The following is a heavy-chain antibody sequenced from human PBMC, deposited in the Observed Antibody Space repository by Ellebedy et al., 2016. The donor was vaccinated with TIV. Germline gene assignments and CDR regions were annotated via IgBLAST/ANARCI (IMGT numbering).Heavy chain of an antibody. D-gene: IGHD2-15*01. V-gene: IGHV3-7*01. J-gene: IGHJ4*02. Sequence: GGSLRLXCAASGFTFRSYWMSWVRQAPGKGLEWVANIKQDGSETYYVDSVRGRFTISRDNADNSLYLQMNSLRAEDTAVYYCARDKAYCTGGSCYRGSDLDYWGQGTLVTVSS. CDR3: ARDKAYCTGGSCYRGSDLDY. CDR2: IKQDGSET. CDR1: GFTFRSYW.